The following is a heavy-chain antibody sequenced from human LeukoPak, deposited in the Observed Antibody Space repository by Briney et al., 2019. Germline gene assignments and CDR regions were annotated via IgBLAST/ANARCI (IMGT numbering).Heavy chain of an antibody. CDR3: ARDRGSGYDAFDY. J-gene: IGHJ4*02. V-gene: IGHV1-2*02. D-gene: IGHD5-12*01. CDR1: GYTFISYS. Sequence: EASVKVSCKASGYTFISYSMNWVRQAPGQGLEWMGWINPNSGGTNYAQKFQGRVTMTRDTSISTAYMELSRLRSDDTAVYYCARDRGSGYDAFDYWGQGTLVTVSS. CDR2: INPNSGGT.